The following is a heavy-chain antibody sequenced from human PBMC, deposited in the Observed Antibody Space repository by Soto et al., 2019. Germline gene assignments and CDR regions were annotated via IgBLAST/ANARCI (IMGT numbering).Heavy chain of an antibody. D-gene: IGHD2-15*01. CDR2: IWYDGSKK. CDR3: ARGAVVAATNPSYYYYYGMDV. J-gene: IGHJ6*02. CDR1: GFTFSNYG. Sequence: GGSLRLSCAASGFTFSNYGMHWVRQAPGKGLEWVAIIWYDGSKKYYADSVRGRFTISRDNSKNILYLQMNSLRAEDTAVYFCARGAVVAATNPSYYYYYGMDVWGQGTTVTVSS. V-gene: IGHV3-33*01.